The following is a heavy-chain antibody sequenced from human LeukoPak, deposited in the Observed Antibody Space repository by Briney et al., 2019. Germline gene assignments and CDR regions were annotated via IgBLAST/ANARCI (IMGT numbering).Heavy chain of an antibody. V-gene: IGHV4-59*08. CDR2: TYYTGST. J-gene: IGHJ5*02. CDR3: ARLSTTSGWYSWFDP. D-gene: IGHD6-19*01. CDR1: GGSISNYY. Sequence: KPSETLSLTCAVSGGSISNYYWSWIRQPPGKGLECIGYTYYTGSTTYNPSLKSRVTISVDSSKNQFSLRLSSVTAADTAVYYCARLSTTSGWYSWFDPWGQGTLVTVSS.